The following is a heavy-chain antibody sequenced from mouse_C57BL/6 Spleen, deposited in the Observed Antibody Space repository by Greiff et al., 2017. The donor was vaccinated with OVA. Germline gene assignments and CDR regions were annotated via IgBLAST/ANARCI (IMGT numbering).Heavy chain of an antibody. CDR2: LWGGGST. Sequence: VMLVESGPGLVAPSQSLSITCTVSGFSFTSYGVDWVRQPPGKGLEWLGVLWGGGSTNYHSAPMSRLSISNDNSKSQVFLKMNSLLTDDTAMYYCAKHGGDSYDGWFAYWGQGPLVTVSA. CDR1: GFSFTSYG. CDR3: AKHGGDSYDGWFAY. J-gene: IGHJ3*01. D-gene: IGHD2-12*01. V-gene: IGHV2-9*01.